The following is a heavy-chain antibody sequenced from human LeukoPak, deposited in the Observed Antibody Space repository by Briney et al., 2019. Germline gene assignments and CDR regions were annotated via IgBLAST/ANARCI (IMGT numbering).Heavy chain of an antibody. J-gene: IGHJ4*02. V-gene: IGHV3-7*01. D-gene: IGHD3-3*01. CDR3: AREEDYDFWSGSPVPSV. CDR1: GFTFSSYW. Sequence: PGGSLRLSCVASGFTFSSYWMSWVRQAPGKGLEWVANIKQDGSEKNYVDSVKGRFTISRDNAKNSLYLQMNSLRAEDTAVYYCAREEDYDFWSGSPVPSVWGQGTLVTVSS. CDR2: IKQDGSEK.